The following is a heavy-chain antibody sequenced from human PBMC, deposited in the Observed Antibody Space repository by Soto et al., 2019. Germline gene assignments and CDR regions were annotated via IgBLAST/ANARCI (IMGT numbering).Heavy chain of an antibody. Sequence: EVQLVESGGGLVQPGGSLRLSCAASGFTFSSYSMNWVRQAPGKGLEWVSYISTSSTIYYADSVKGRFTISRDNAKNSLYLQMNSLRAEDTAVYYCARELSDGLLDYWGQGTLVTVSS. J-gene: IGHJ4*02. V-gene: IGHV3-48*01. CDR2: ISTSSTI. CDR3: ARELSDGLLDY. CDR1: GFTFSSYS. D-gene: IGHD2-8*01.